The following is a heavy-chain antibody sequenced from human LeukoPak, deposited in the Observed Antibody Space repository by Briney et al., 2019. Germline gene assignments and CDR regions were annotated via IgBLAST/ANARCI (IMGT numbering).Heavy chain of an antibody. V-gene: IGHV1-2*06. Sequence: ASVNVSCKASVYTFTGYYMHWVRQAPGQGLEYMGRINPISGGTVYAQKFQGRVTMTRDTSITTAYMELTRLTSDDTAVYYCARYCSSTSCYSDYWGQGTLVTVSS. CDR3: ARYCSSTSCYSDY. CDR2: INPISGGT. D-gene: IGHD2-2*01. CDR1: VYTFTGYY. J-gene: IGHJ4*02.